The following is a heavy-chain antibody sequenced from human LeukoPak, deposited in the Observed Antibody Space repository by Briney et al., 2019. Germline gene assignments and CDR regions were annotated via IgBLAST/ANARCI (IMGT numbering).Heavy chain of an antibody. D-gene: IGHD3-10*01. V-gene: IGHV5-51*01. CDR3: ARHLSYYGSGSLYGMDV. CDR2: IYPGDSDP. J-gene: IGHJ6*02. Sequence: GESLKISCKGSGYTFTTYWIGWVRQMPGKGLEWMGIIYPGDSDPRYSPSFQGQVTISADKSISTAYLQWSSLKASDTAMYYCARHLSYYGSGSLYGMDVWGQGTTVTVSS. CDR1: GYTFTTYW.